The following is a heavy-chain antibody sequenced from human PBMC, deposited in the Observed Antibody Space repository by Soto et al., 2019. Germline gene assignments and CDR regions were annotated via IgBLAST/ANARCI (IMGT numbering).Heavy chain of an antibody. CDR2: IIPIFGTA. V-gene: IGHV1-69*13. CDR1: GGTFSSYA. J-gene: IGHJ4*02. Sequence: SVKVSGKASGGTFSSYAISWVRQAPGQGLEWMGGIIPIFGTANYAQKFQGRVTITADESTSTAYMELSSLRSEDTAVYYCARANIVATNFDYWGQGTLVTVSS. CDR3: ARANIVATNFDY. D-gene: IGHD5-12*01.